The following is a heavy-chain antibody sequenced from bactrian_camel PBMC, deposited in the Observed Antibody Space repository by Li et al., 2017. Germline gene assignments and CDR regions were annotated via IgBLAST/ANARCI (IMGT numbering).Heavy chain of an antibody. CDR3: ATGVYCANVLSPSEYDT. Sequence: HVQLVESGGGSVQAGGSLRLSCATSRYIGDYKCMAWFRQAPGKAREGVAGIGTNGVATTTDSVKGRFTISRDSAKTTLFLEMNSLKPDDTAMYYCATGVYCANVLSPSEYDTWGQGTQVTVS. V-gene: IGHV3S6*01. D-gene: IGHD3*01. CDR2: IGTNGVAT. CDR1: RYIGDYKC. J-gene: IGHJ4*01.